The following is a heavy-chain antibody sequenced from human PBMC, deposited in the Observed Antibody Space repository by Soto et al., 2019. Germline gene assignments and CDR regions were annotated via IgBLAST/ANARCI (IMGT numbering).Heavy chain of an antibody. V-gene: IGHV4-59*08. Sequence: PSETLSLTCTVSGGSISSYYWSWIRQPPGKGLEWIGYIYYSGSTNYNPSLKSRVTISVDTSKNQFSLKLSSVTAADTAVYYCARHAALNWFDPWGQGTLVTVSS. CDR1: GGSISSYY. CDR3: ARHAALNWFDP. J-gene: IGHJ5*02. CDR2: IYYSGST.